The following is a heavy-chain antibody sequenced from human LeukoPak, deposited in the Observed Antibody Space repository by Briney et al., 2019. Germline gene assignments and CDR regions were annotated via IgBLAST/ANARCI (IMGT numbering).Heavy chain of an antibody. D-gene: IGHD3-10*01. Sequence: SVKVSCKASGGTFSSYAIGWVRQAPGQGLEWMGGIIPTFGTANYAQKFQGRVTITADKSTSTAYMELSSLRSEDTAVYYCATDRGYGSGKSAFDYWGQGTLVTVSS. J-gene: IGHJ4*02. CDR1: GGTFSSYA. V-gene: IGHV1-69*06. CDR2: IIPTFGTA. CDR3: ATDRGYGSGKSAFDY.